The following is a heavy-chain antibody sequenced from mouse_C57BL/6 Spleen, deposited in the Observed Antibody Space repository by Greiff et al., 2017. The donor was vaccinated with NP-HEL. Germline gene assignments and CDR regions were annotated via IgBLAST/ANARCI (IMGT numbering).Heavy chain of an antibody. V-gene: IGHV1-82*01. CDR1: GYAFSSSW. CDR3: AIVPLTTVVEFWYFDV. CDR2: IYPGDGDT. J-gene: IGHJ1*03. D-gene: IGHD1-1*01. Sequence: VQLQESGPELVKPGASVKISCKASGYAFSSSWMNWVKQRPGKGLEWIGRIYPGDGDTNYNGKFKGKATLTADKSSSTAYMQLSSLTSEDSAVYFCAIVPLTTVVEFWYFDVWGTGTTVTVSS.